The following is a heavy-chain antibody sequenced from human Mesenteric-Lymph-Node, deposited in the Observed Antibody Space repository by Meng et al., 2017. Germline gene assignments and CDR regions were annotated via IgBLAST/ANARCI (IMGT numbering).Heavy chain of an antibody. D-gene: IGHD6-19*01. J-gene: IGHJ4*02. CDR2: VTWNSGTK. V-gene: IGHV3-9*01. CDR3: AKDMGEDSIGWHRGGFTH. Sequence: GGSLRLSCAASGFTFSDFAMHWVRQAPGKGLEWVSGVTWNSGTKAYADSVKGRFTISRDNAKNSLYLQMNSLRPEDTPFYYCAKDMGEDSIGWHRGGFTHWGQGTLVTVSS. CDR1: GFTFSDFA.